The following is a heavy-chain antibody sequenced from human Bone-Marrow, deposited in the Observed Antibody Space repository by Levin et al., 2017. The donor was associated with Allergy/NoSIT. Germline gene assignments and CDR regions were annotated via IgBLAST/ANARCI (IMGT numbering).Heavy chain of an antibody. CDR2: ISPGGETI. D-gene: IGHD1-26*01. V-gene: IGHV3-11*01. CDR3: ARAVGFDY. J-gene: IGHJ4*02. CDR1: AFTFSNYH. Sequence: PGGSLRLSCAASAFTFSNYHLSWIRQAPGKGLEWVSYISPGGETIYYADSVKGRFAISRDNAKNSLYLQMNSLRAEDTAVYYCARAVGFDYWGQGTLVTVSS.